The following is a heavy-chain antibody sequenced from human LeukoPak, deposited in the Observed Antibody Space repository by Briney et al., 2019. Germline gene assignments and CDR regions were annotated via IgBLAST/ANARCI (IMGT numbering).Heavy chain of an antibody. V-gene: IGHV1-2*02. CDR3: ARIPDYGDYVSLYY. Sequence: GASVKVSCKASGYTFTGYYIHWVRQAPGQGLEWMGWINPSSGVRKYAQNFQGRVTMTRDTSISTAYMELSRLRSDDTAVYYCARIPDYGDYVSLYYWGQGTLVTVSS. D-gene: IGHD4-17*01. CDR2: INPSSGVR. J-gene: IGHJ4*02. CDR1: GYTFTGYY.